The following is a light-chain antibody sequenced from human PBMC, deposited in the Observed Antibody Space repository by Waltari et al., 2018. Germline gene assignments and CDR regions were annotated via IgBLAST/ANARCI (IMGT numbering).Light chain of an antibody. V-gene: IGKV1-27*01. CDR1: QGISNF. J-gene: IGKJ4*01. Sequence: DIQMTQSPSSLSPSVGDRVTITCRASQGISNFLAWYQQKPGKIPKLLIHAASTLRSGVPSRFSGSGSGTDFTLTVSSLQPEDVATYYCQNYNSAPLAFGGGTTVEIK. CDR2: AAS. CDR3: QNYNSAPLA.